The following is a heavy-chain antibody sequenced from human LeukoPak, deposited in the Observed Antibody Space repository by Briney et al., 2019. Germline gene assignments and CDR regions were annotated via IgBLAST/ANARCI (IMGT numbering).Heavy chain of an antibody. D-gene: IGHD3-22*01. V-gene: IGHV3-74*01. CDR1: GFTFSSYW. CDR2: INSDGSST. CDR3: ARGYYDSSGEGGSGGVDY. J-gene: IGHJ4*02. Sequence: GGSLRLSCAASGFTFSSYWMHWVRQAPGKGLVWVSRINSDGSSTSYADSVKGRFTISRDNAKNTLYLQKNSLRAEDTAVYYCARGYYDSSGEGGSGGVDYWGQGTLVTVSS.